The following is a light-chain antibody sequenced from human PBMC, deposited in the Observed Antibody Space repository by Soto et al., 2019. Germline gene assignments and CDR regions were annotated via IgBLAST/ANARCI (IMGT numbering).Light chain of an antibody. V-gene: IGLV1-40*01. CDR1: SSNIGAGYD. Sequence: VLAQPPSVSGAPGQKVTISCTGSSSNIGAGYDLHWYQQLPGTAPKLLLYGNSNRPSGVPDRFSGSKSGTSASLAITGLQAEDEADYYCQSYDSSLSAYVFGTGTRSPS. CDR3: QSYDSSLSAYV. CDR2: GNS. J-gene: IGLJ1*01.